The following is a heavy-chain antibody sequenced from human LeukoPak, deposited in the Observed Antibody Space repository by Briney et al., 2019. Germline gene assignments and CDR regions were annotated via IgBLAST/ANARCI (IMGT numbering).Heavy chain of an antibody. CDR3: AKAAATDYYYYGMDV. V-gene: IGHV3-9*01. Sequence: PGGSVRLSCEASGFIFSNSAMSWVRQAPGKGLEWVSGISWNSGSIGYADSVKGRFTISRDNAKNSLYLQMNSLRAEDTALYYCAKAAATDYYYYGMDVWGQGTTVTVSS. J-gene: IGHJ6*02. CDR2: ISWNSGSI. CDR1: GFIFSNSA. D-gene: IGHD2-15*01.